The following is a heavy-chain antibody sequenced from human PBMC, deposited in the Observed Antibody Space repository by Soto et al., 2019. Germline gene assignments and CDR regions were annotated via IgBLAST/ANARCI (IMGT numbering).Heavy chain of an antibody. CDR2: ISSSGSTI. Sequence: GGSLRLSCAASGFTFSDYYMSWIRQAPGKGLEWVSYISSSGSTIYYADSVKGRFTISRDNAKNSLYLQMNSLRAEDTAVYYCTSHSGPGYSSGWYFQHWGQGTLVTVSS. V-gene: IGHV3-11*01. CDR1: GFTFSDYY. D-gene: IGHD6-19*01. CDR3: TSHSGPGYSSGWYFQH. J-gene: IGHJ1*01.